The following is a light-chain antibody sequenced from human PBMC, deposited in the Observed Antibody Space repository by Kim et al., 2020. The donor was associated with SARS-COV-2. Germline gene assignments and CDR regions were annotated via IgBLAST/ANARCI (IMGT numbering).Light chain of an antibody. CDR3: QQYATLPRT. Sequence: SPGERVTLSCRASQRITNYYLAWYQQKPGQAPGLLIYGASTRATGIPDRFSGSGSGTDFTLTITRLEPEDFAVYYCQQYATLPRTFGQGTKVDIK. CDR1: QRITNYY. J-gene: IGKJ1*01. V-gene: IGKV3-20*01. CDR2: GAS.